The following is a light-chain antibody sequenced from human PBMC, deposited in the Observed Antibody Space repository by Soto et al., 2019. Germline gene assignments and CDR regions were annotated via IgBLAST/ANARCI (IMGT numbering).Light chain of an antibody. CDR1: QRIDNY. V-gene: IGKV1-39*01. J-gene: IGKJ2*01. CDR2: AVT. CDR3: QQTYDTPPT. Sequence: DIQMTQSPSSLSASVGDRVTITCRASQRIDNYLNWYQQKPGKAPNLVIYAVTTLQGGVTSRFSGCASGTEFTLTISSLQPEDFPTYYCQQTYDTPPTFGQGPKLEI.